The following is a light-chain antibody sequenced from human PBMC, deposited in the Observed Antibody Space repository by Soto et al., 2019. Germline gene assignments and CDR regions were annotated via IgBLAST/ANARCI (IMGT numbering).Light chain of an antibody. J-gene: IGLJ1*01. CDR3: ASFTTSSTYV. CDR1: SSDVGGYSY. Sequence: QSALTQPASVSGSPGQSIAISCTGTSSDVGGYSYVSWYQQQPGKAPKLVISDVSNRPAGVSDRFSGSKSGNTASLTISGLQTEYEAHYYCASFTTSSTYVFGTGTKLTVL. CDR2: DVS. V-gene: IGLV2-14*01.